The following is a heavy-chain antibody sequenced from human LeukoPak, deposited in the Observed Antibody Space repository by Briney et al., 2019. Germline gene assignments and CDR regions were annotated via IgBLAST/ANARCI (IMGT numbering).Heavy chain of an antibody. CDR3: ARGPPVRDNWNRADYYYYYMDV. V-gene: IGHV4-38-2*02. CDR2: IYHSGST. CDR1: GYSISSGYY. Sequence: QSSETLSLTCTVSGYSISSGYYWGWIRQPPGKGLEWIGSIYHSGSTYYNPSLKSRVTISVDTSKNQFSLKLSSVTAADTAVYYCARGPPVRDNWNRADYYYYYMDVWGKGTTVTVSS. D-gene: IGHD1-20*01. J-gene: IGHJ6*03.